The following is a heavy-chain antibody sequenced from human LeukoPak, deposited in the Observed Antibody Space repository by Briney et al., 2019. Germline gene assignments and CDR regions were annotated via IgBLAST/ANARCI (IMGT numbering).Heavy chain of an antibody. D-gene: IGHD1-1*01. CDR1: GYTFTSYG. CDR3: ARGNLYNWNDGRFDY. CDR2: ISAYNGNT. J-gene: IGHJ4*02. V-gene: IGHV1-18*01. Sequence: ASVTVSCTASGYTFTSYGISWVRQAPGQGLEWMGWISAYNGNTNYAQKLQGRVTTTTDTSTSTAYMELRSLRSDDTAVYYCARGNLYNWNDGRFDYWGQGTLVTVSS.